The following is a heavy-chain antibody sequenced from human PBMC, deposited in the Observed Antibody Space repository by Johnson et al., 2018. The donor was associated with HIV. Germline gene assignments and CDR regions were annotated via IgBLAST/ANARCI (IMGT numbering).Heavy chain of an antibody. V-gene: IGHV3-30*18. CDR1: GFTFSDYY. CDR3: AKDRGITMIVVAYDAFDI. CDR2: ISYDGSNK. J-gene: IGHJ3*02. Sequence: QVKLVESGGRLVKPGGSLRLSCAASGFTFSDYYMSWIRQAPGKGLEWVAVISYDGSNKYYADSVKGRFTISRDNSKNTLYLQMNSLRAEDTAVYYCAKDRGITMIVVAYDAFDIWGQGTMVTVSS. D-gene: IGHD3-22*01.